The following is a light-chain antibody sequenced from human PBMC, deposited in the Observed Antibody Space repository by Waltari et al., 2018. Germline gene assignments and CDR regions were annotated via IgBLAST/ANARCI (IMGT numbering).Light chain of an antibody. CDR3: SSYTSSTIPV. CDR1: SSDVGGYKY. Sequence: QSALTQPASVSGSPGQSITISCTGTSSDVGGYKYVSWYQQHPDNAPKLILYDVNNRPSGVSNRFSGSKSGNTASLTISSLQAEDEADYYCSSYTSSTIPVFGTGTKVTVL. V-gene: IGLV2-14*03. CDR2: DVN. J-gene: IGLJ1*01.